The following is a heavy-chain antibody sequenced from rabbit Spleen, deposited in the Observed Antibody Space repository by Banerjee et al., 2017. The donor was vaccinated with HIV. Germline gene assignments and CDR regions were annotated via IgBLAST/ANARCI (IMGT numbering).Heavy chain of an antibody. CDR1: GIDLSSYT. V-gene: IGHV1S69*01. D-gene: IGHD4-1*01. CDR3: VREVVAGSDI. J-gene: IGHJ4*02. Sequence: QSVEESGGRLVTPGTPLTLACTVSGIDLSSYTLGWVRQAPGKGLEYIGIISSSGFTYYARWAKGRFTISKASSTTVDLKITSPTTEDTAIYFCVREVVAGSDIWGPGTLVTVS. CDR2: ISSSGFT.